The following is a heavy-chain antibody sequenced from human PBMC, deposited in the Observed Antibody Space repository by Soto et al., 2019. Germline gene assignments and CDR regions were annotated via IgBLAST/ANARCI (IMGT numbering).Heavy chain of an antibody. J-gene: IGHJ4*02. CDR2: IIPILGIA. CDR3: ARELYYYDSSGYYGAPDY. Sequence: SVKVSCKASGGTFSSYTISWVRQAPGQGLEWIGRIIPILGIANYAQKFQGRVTITADKSTSTAYMELSSLRSEDTAVYYCARELYYYDSSGYYGAPDYWGQGTLVTVSS. V-gene: IGHV1-69*04. CDR1: GGTFSSYT. D-gene: IGHD3-22*01.